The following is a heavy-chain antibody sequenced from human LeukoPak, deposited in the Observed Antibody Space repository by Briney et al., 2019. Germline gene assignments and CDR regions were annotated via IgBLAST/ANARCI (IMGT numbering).Heavy chain of an antibody. J-gene: IGHJ5*02. D-gene: IGHD3-16*01. V-gene: IGHV3-66*02. CDR2: IYSGGST. Sequence: GGSLRLSCAASGFTLSSNYMSWVRQAPGKGLEWVSVIYSGGSTYYADSVKGRFTISRDNSKNTLYLQMNSLSAEDTAVYYCARDYGGDGFDPWGQGTLVTVSS. CDR3: ARDYGGDGFDP. CDR1: GFTLSSNY.